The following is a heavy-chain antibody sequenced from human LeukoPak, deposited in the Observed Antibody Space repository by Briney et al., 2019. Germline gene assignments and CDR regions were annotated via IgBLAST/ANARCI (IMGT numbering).Heavy chain of an antibody. CDR3: ARDRAAAAGY. CDR1: GGTFSSYA. J-gene: IGHJ4*02. CDR2: IIPILGIA. Sequence: SVKVSCKASGGTFSSYAISWVRQAPGQGLEWMGRIIPILGIANYAQKFQCRVTITADKSRSTAYMERSSLRSEDTAVYYCARDRAAAAGYWGQGTLVTVSS. D-gene: IGHD6-13*01. V-gene: IGHV1-69*04.